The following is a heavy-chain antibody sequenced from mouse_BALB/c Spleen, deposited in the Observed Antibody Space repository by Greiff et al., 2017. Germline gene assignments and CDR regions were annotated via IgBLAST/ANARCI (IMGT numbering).Heavy chain of an antibody. J-gene: IGHJ4*01. CDR1: GFTFSSYA. Sequence: EVMLVESGGGLVKPGGSLKLSCAASGFTFSSYAMSWVRQTPEKRLEWVASISSGGSTYYPDSVKGRFTISRDNARNILYLQMSSLRSEDTAMYYCARGIRRDYYAMDYWGQGTSVTVSS. V-gene: IGHV5-6-5*01. CDR3: ARGIRRDYYAMDY. CDR2: ISSGGST. D-gene: IGHD2-12*01.